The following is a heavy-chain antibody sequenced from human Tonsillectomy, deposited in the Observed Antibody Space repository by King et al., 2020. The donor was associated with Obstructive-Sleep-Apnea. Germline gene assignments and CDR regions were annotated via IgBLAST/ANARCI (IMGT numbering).Heavy chain of an antibody. D-gene: IGHD6-6*01. Sequence: VQLVESGGGLVKPGGSLRLSCAASGFSFSDYYMSWIRQAPGKGLEWVSYISSSGITKYYADSVKGRFTISRDNPKNSLYLQMNSLRAEDTALYFCAKEDEYLFYWGQGTLVTVSS. V-gene: IGHV3-11*01. J-gene: IGHJ4*02. CDR3: AKEDEYLFY. CDR2: ISSSGITK. CDR1: GFSFSDYY.